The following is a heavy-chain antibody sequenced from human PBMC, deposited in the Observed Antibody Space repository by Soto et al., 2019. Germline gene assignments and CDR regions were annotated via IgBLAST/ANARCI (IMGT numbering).Heavy chain of an antibody. V-gene: IGHV3-48*01. J-gene: IGHJ4*02. CDR2: ISSSSSTI. D-gene: IGHD1-20*01. CDR1: GFTFSSYS. CDR3: ARDLGITGTVYYFDF. Sequence: EVQLVESGGGLVQPGGSLRLSCAASGFTFSSYSMNWVRQAPGKGLEWVSYISSSSSTIYYADSVKGRFTISRDNAKNSLYLQMNSLRAEXTAVYXCARDLGITGTVYYFDFWGQGTLVTVSS.